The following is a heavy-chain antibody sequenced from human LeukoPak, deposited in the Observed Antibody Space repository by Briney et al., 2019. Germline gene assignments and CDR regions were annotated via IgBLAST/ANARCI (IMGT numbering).Heavy chain of an antibody. J-gene: IGHJ4*02. D-gene: IGHD3-10*01. CDR2: IYYSGST. CDR1: GGSISSSSYY. Sequence: ASETLSLTCTVSGGSISSSSYYWGWIRQPPGKGLEWIGSIYYSGSTYYNPSLKSRVTISVDTSKNQFSLKLSSVTAADTAVYYCARSADVRGAIDYWGQGTLVTVSS. CDR3: ARSADVRGAIDY. V-gene: IGHV4-39*01.